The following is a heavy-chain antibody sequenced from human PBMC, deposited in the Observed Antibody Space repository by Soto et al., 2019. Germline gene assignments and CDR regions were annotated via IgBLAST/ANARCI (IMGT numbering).Heavy chain of an antibody. D-gene: IGHD6-13*01. CDR3: AKASGSSLPYYFDS. Sequence: PGGSLRLSCAASGFSFSSYVMAWVRQTPGKGLEWVSAMTSGGDTYYPDSVKGRFTISRDNSENTLYLQMNSLRAEDTAVYYCAKASGSSLPYYFDSWG. J-gene: IGHJ4*01. V-gene: IGHV3-23*01. CDR1: GFSFSSYV. CDR2: MTSGGDT.